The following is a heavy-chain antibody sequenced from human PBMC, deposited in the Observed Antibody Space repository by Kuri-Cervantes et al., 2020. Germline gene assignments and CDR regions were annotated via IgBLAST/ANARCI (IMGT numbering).Heavy chain of an antibody. CDR2: IYYSGST. Sequence: SETLSLTCAVTGYPIKSGYYWGWVRQPPGKGLEWIGYIYYSGSTNYNPSLKSRVTISVDTSKNQFSLQLTSVTAADTAVYYCARYGNYHGSGSLSNWFDPWGQGTLVTVSS. CDR1: GYPIKSGYY. V-gene: IGHV4-59*01. D-gene: IGHD3-10*01. CDR3: ARYGNYHGSGSLSNWFDP. J-gene: IGHJ5*02.